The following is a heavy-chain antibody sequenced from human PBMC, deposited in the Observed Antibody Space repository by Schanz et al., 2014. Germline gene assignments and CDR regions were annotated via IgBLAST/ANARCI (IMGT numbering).Heavy chain of an antibody. D-gene: IGHD3-10*01. V-gene: IGHV3-23*01. CDR2: IGVDGTTT. Sequence: EVQLLESGGGLVQPGGSLRLSCAGSGFTFSSYGMNWLRQAPGKGLEWVSVIGVDGTTTYYADSVKGRFTISRDNSKNTLYLQMNSLRPEDTAVYYCAKYRGYYRVSGSYRELEYWGQGTLVTVSS. J-gene: IGHJ4*02. CDR3: AKYRGYYRVSGSYRELEY. CDR1: GFTFSSYG.